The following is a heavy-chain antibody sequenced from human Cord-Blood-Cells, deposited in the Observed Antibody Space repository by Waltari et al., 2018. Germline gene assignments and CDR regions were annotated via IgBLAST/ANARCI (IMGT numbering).Heavy chain of an antibody. Sequence: QVQLVQSGAEVKKPGASVKVSCKASGYTFTGYYMHWVRQAPGQGLEWMGWINPNMGGTNYAQKFQGRVTMTRDTSTNTAYMELSRLRSDDTAVYYCASVSYGDDAFDIWGQGTMVTVSS. J-gene: IGHJ3*02. V-gene: IGHV1-2*02. CDR3: ASVSYGDDAFDI. D-gene: IGHD3-16*01. CDR2: INPNMGGT. CDR1: GYTFTGYY.